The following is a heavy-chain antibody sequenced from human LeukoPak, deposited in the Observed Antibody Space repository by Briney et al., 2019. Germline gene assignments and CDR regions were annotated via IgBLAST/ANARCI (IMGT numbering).Heavy chain of an antibody. V-gene: IGHV3-74*01. Sequence: PGGSLRLSCAASGFTFSSYWMHWVRQAPGKGLVWVSRIDSDGSSTSYADSVKGRFTIYRDNAKNTLYLQMNSLRAEDTAVYYCARDKSGGSVTTSFDYWGQGTLVTVSS. CDR3: ARDKSGGSVTTSFDY. CDR2: IDSDGSST. CDR1: GFTFSSYW. D-gene: IGHD4-17*01. J-gene: IGHJ4*02.